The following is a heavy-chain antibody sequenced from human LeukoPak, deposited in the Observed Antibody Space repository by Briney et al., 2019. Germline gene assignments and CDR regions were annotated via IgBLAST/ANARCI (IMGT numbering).Heavy chain of an antibody. D-gene: IGHD1-26*01. CDR2: INPKSADT. V-gene: IGHV1-2*02. CDR1: LYTFTAYY. J-gene: IGHJ1*01. CDR3: ARDPVGATPRLGYFQH. Sequence: ASLKVSCKASLYTFTAYYMHCVRQSPGQGREWMGWINPKSADTDYAQKCQGRVTITRETSISTVYMELSRLRSDDTAVYYCARDPVGATPRLGYFQHWGQGTLVIVSS.